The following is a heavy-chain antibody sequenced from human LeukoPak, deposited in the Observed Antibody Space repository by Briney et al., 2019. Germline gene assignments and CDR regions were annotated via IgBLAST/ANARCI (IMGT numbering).Heavy chain of an antibody. J-gene: IGHJ4*02. CDR2: IIPIFGTA. CDR3: ARGSDDFWSGYSPSY. V-gene: IGHV1-69*05. D-gene: IGHD3-3*01. CDR1: GGTFSSYA. Sequence: ASVKVSCKASGGTFSSYAISWVRQAPGQGLELMGGIIPIFGTANYAQKFQGRVTITTDESTSTAYMELSSLRSVDTAVYYCARGSDDFWSGYSPSYWGQGTLVTVSS.